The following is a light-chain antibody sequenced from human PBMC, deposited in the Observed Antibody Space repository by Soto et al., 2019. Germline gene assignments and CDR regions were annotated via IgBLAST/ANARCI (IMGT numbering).Light chain of an antibody. Sequence: QSVLTQPPSVSGSRGQSVTISCPGSTSDVDTYNRVSWYRQPPGAAPKLMIYDVSRRPSGVPDRFSGSKSGNTASLIISGLQAEDEADYYCSLHTSSRVVFGGGTKLTVL. CDR2: DVS. V-gene: IGLV2-18*01. CDR1: TSDVDTYNR. J-gene: IGLJ2*01. CDR3: SLHTSSRVV.